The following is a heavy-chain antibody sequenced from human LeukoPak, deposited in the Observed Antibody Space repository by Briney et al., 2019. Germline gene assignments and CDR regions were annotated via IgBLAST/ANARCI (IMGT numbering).Heavy chain of an antibody. Sequence: SETLSLTCAVYGGSFSGYYWSWIRQPPGKGLEWIGEINHSGSTNYNPSLKSRVTISVDTSKNQFSLKLSSVTAADTAVYYCASRCCSSTSCYSDYWGQGTLVTVSS. J-gene: IGHJ4*02. D-gene: IGHD2-2*02. CDR3: ASRCCSSTSCYSDY. CDR1: GGSFSGYY. CDR2: INHSGST. V-gene: IGHV4-34*01.